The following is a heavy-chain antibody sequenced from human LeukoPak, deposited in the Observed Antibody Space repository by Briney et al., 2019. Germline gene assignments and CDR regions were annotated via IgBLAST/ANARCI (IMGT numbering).Heavy chain of an antibody. J-gene: IGHJ4*02. D-gene: IGHD3-3*01. CDR3: AREPSDFWSGYFDY. CDR1: GGSFSDYY. CDR2: IYHSGST. Sequence: AETLSLTCAVYGGSFSDYYWSWIRQPPGKGLEWIGYIYHSGSTYYNPSLKSRVTISVDRSKNQFSLKLSSVTAADTAVYYCAREPSDFWSGYFDYWGQGTLVTVSS. V-gene: IGHV4-34*01.